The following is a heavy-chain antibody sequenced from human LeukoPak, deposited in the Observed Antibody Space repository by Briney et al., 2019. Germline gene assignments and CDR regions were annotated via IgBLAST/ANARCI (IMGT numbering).Heavy chain of an antibody. CDR1: GFTFSSFG. CDR3: ARSYYDSSGYSTDY. V-gene: IGHV3-23*01. J-gene: IGHJ4*02. Sequence: GGSLRLSCAASGFTFSSFGMSWVRQAPGKGLEWVSDISGSGGSTYYADSVKGRFTISRDNSKNTLYLQMNSLRAEDTAVYYCARSYYDSSGYSTDYWGQGTLVTVSS. D-gene: IGHD3-22*01. CDR2: ISGSGGST.